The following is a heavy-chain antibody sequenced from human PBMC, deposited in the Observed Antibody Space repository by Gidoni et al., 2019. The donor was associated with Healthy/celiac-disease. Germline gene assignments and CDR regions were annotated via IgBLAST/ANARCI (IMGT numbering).Heavy chain of an antibody. CDR1: GFTFRSYA. V-gene: IGHV3-23*01. J-gene: IGHJ4*02. CDR3: AKDSSIVVHYYFDY. D-gene: IGHD1-26*01. CDR2: ISGSGGST. Sequence: EVQLLESGGGLVQPGGSLTLSCAASGFTFRSYAMSWVRQDPGKGLEWVSAISGSGGSTYYADSVKGRFTISRDNSKNTLYLKMNSLRAEDTAVYYCAKDSSIVVHYYFDYWGQGTLVTVSS.